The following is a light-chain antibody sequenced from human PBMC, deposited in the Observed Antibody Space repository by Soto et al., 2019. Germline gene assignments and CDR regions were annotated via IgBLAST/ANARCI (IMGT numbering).Light chain of an antibody. V-gene: IGKV1-5*03. Sequence: STLPYYYREKVTITCRASQSISTWLAWYQQKPGKATNLLIYKASYLASGVPSRFSGGGSGTEFTLTIGILLPDDFATYYGQQNSSYWTFGQGTKVDIK. CDR2: KAS. J-gene: IGKJ1*01. CDR1: QSISTW. CDR3: QQNSSYWT.